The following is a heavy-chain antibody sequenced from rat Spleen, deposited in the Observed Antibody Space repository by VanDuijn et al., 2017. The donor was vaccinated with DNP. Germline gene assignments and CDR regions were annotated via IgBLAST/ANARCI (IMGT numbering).Heavy chain of an antibody. CDR2: ISYDGSST. V-gene: IGHV5-7*01. Sequence: EVQLVESGGGLVQPGRSLKLSCAASGFTFSDYNMAWVRQAPKKGLEWVATISYDGSSTYYRDSVKGRFTVSRDNAKSTLYLQMDSLRSEDTATYYCARAPSYFDYWGQGVMVTVSS. CDR1: GFTFSDYN. J-gene: IGHJ2*01. CDR3: ARAPSYFDY.